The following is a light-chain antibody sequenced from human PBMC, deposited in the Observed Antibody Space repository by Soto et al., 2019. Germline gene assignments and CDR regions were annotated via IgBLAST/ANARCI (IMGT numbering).Light chain of an antibody. CDR3: QPYGSSPH. J-gene: IGKJ2*01. CDR1: QSVSSSY. CDR2: GAS. V-gene: IGKV3-20*01. Sequence: EIELTQSPGTLSLSPGERATLSCRASQSVSSSYLAWYQQKPGQAPRLLIYGASSRATGIPDRCSGSGSGTDFTLTISRLEPEDFAVYYCQPYGSSPHFGQGTKLEIK.